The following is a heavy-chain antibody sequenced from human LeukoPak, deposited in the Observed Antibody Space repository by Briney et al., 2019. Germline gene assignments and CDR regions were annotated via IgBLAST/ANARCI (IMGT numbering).Heavy chain of an antibody. CDR1: GGSFSGYY. CDR3: ARARGSGWYGEVLDY. Sequence: SETLSLTCAVYGGSFSGYYWSWIRQPPGKGLEWIGEINHSGSTNYNPPLKSRVTISVDTSKNQFSLKLSSVTAADTAVYYCARARGSGWYGEVLDYWGQGTLVTVSS. V-gene: IGHV4-34*01. D-gene: IGHD6-19*01. J-gene: IGHJ4*02. CDR2: INHSGST.